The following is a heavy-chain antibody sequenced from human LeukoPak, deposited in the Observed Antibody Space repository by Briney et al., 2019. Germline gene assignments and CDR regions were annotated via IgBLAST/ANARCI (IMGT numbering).Heavy chain of an antibody. Sequence: GGSLRLSCAASGFTFSSYGMHWVRQAPGKGLEWVAFIRYDGSNKYYADSVKGRFTISRDNSKNTLYLQMNSLRAEDTAVYYCAKGLAYYDSSGYFVWGQGTLVTVSS. V-gene: IGHV3-30*02. CDR1: GFTFSSYG. J-gene: IGHJ4*02. CDR3: AKGLAYYDSSGYFV. D-gene: IGHD3-22*01. CDR2: IRYDGSNK.